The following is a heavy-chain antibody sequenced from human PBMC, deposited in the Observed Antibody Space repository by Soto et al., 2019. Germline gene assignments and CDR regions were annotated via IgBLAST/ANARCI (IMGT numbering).Heavy chain of an antibody. CDR2: ISANNGIT. CDR1: GYTFINFG. CDR3: AREEGRVYKSDYDPNWFDP. D-gene: IGHD4-17*01. V-gene: IGHV1-18*01. J-gene: IGHJ5*02. Sequence: QAQLVQSGGEVKEPGASVKVSCKASGYTFINFGITWVRQAPGQGLEWMGWISANNGITKFAQNFQGRVTLTTDTSTRTAYMELRSLGSDDTAVYYCAREEGRVYKSDYDPNWFDPWGQGTLVTVSS.